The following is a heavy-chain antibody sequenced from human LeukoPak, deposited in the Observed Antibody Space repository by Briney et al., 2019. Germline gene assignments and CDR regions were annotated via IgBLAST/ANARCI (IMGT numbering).Heavy chain of an antibody. V-gene: IGHV4-31*03. J-gene: IGHJ4*02. CDR3: XXXXXVAGGTFYFDY. CDR1: GGSISSGGYY. D-gene: IGHD6-13*01. Sequence: SETLSLTCTVSGGSISSGGYYWSWIRQFPGQGLEWIYYISYSGTTYYNPSLKSRVTISVATSKNQFSLKLTSVTAAATAVYXXXXXXXVAGGTFYFDYWGQGILVTVSS. CDR2: ISYSGTT.